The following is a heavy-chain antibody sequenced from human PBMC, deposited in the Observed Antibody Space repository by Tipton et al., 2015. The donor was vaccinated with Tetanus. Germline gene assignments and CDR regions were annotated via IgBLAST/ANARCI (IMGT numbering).Heavy chain of an antibody. CDR3: AGRKGFYRPFDY. CDR1: GFTFSNYR. J-gene: IGHJ4*02. Sequence: SLRLSCEVSGFTFSNYRMNWVRQAPGKGLEWVASISSTSAYIYYADSVKGRFTISRDNTKNSLFLQLNSLGAGDTAVYYCAGRKGFYRPFDYWGQGHLVTVSS. CDR2: ISSTSAYI. V-gene: IGHV3-21*01. D-gene: IGHD1-14*01.